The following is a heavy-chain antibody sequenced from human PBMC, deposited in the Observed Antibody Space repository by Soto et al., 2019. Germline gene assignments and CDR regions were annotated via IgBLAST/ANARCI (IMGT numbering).Heavy chain of an antibody. Sequence: QVQLVQSGAEVKKPGSSVKVSCKASGDTFSSYTIGWVRQAPGQGLEWMGAIVPISGTANYAQKFQGRVTMTADESTSTVYMELSSLRTEDTAVYYCAPSLAPAVLDYWGQGTLVTVSS. CDR2: IVPISGTA. CDR1: GDTFSSYT. J-gene: IGHJ4*02. CDR3: APSLAPAVLDY. V-gene: IGHV1-69*01. D-gene: IGHD2-2*01.